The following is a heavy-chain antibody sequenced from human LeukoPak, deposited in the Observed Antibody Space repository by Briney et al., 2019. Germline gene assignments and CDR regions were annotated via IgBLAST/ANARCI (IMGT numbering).Heavy chain of an antibody. J-gene: IGHJ6*03. V-gene: IGHV1-2*02. CDR2: INPNSGGT. CDR1: GYTFTGSY. Sequence: ASVKVSCKASGYTFTGSYMHWVRQAPGQGLEWMGWINPNSGGTNYAQKFQGRVTMIRDTSISTAYMELSRLRSDDTAVYYCARLKWTSSYVSGYYYYYMGVWGKGTTVTVSS. CDR3: ARLKWTSSYVSGYYYYYMGV. D-gene: IGHD5-18*01.